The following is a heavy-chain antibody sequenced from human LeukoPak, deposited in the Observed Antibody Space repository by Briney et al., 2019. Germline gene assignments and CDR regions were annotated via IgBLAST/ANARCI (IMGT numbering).Heavy chain of an antibody. Sequence: GGSLRLSCAASGFTFSSYAMRWVRQAPGKGLEGVSAISGSGGSTYYADSVKGRFTISRDNSKNTLYLQMNSLRAEDTAVYYCAKDYYYGSGSDYYYYYGMDVWGQGTTVTVSS. CDR1: GFTFSSYA. CDR3: AKDYYYGSGSDYYYYYGMDV. J-gene: IGHJ6*02. CDR2: ISGSGGST. V-gene: IGHV3-23*01. D-gene: IGHD3-10*01.